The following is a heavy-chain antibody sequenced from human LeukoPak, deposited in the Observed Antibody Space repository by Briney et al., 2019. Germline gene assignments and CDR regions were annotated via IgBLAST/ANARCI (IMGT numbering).Heavy chain of an antibody. Sequence: SVKVSCKASGGTFTSYAISWVRQAPGQGLEWMGGIITIFGTANYAQKFQGRVTITTDESTSTAYMELSSLRSEDTAVYYCARGSHYDSSGSLFDYWGQGTLVTVSS. D-gene: IGHD3-22*01. CDR2: IITIFGTA. V-gene: IGHV1-69*05. CDR3: ARGSHYDSSGSLFDY. J-gene: IGHJ4*02. CDR1: GGTFTSYA.